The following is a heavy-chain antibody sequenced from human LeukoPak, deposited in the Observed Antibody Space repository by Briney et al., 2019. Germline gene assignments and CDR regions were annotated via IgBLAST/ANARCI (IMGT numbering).Heavy chain of an antibody. V-gene: IGHV1-2*02. D-gene: IGHD2-15*01. CDR2: IHPDSGGS. Sequence: GASVKVSCKASGYTFTGYYIHWVRQSPGQGLEWMGWIHPDSGGSNCAQKFQGRVTPTRDTSINTAYMELSSLRSDDTAMYHCARPPRGYCSGGSCFDYWGQGTPVTVSS. CDR1: GYTFTGYY. J-gene: IGHJ4*02. CDR3: ARPPRGYCSGGSCFDY.